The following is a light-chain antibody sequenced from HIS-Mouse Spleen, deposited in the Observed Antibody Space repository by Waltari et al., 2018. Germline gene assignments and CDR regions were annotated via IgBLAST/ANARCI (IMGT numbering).Light chain of an antibody. V-gene: IGLV2-14*01. J-gene: IGLJ3*02. CDR3: SSYTSSSTLV. CDR1: SSASGGYNY. CDR2: EVS. Sequence: QSALTQPASVSRSPGQSITIPCTGTSSASGGYNYVSWYQQHPGKAPKLMIYEVSNRPSGVSNRFSGSKSGNTASLTISGLQAEDEADYYCSSYTSSSTLVFGGGTKLTVL.